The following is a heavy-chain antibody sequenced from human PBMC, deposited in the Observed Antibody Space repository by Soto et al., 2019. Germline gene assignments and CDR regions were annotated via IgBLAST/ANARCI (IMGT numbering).Heavy chain of an antibody. CDR1: GFTFSSYG. CDR2: ISYDGSNK. V-gene: IGHV3-30*18. Sequence: PGGSLRLSCAASGFTFSSYGMHWVRQAPGKGLEWVAVISYDGSNKYYADSVKGRFTISRDNSKNTLYLQMNSLRAEDTAVYYCAKGGGYSSGWYVGYYYYGMDVWGQGTTVTVS. D-gene: IGHD6-19*01. CDR3: AKGGGYSSGWYVGYYYYGMDV. J-gene: IGHJ6*02.